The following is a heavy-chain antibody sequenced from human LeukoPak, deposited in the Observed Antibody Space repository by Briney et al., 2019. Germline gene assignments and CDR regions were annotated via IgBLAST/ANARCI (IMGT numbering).Heavy chain of an antibody. CDR1: GGSFHAYY. J-gene: IGHJ6*02. CDR3: ASVLGDDYGIDV. V-gene: IGHV4-34*01. CDR2: INQTGRI. D-gene: IGHD3-16*01. Sequence: SETLSLICAVYGGSFHAYYWNWIRQSPGRGPEWIGDINQTGRIKYNPSLKSRVSISMDTSKTQFSLTLTSVTSADTALYNFASVLGDDYGIDVWGPGTAVSV.